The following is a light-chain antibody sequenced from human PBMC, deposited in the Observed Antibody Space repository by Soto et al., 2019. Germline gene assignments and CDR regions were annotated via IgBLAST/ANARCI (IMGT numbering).Light chain of an antibody. J-gene: IGKJ4*01. Sequence: EIVMTQSPATLSVSPGERATLSCRASQSVSRNLAWYQQKPGQASRLLIYGASTRATGIPARFSGSGSGTEFTLTISSLQSEDFAVYYCQQYNNWPLTFGGGTKVEIK. V-gene: IGKV3-15*01. CDR1: QSVSRN. CDR3: QQYNNWPLT. CDR2: GAS.